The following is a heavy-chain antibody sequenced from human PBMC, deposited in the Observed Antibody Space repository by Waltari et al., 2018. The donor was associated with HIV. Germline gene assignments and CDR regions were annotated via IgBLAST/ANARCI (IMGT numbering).Heavy chain of an antibody. CDR3: AKDRGQLLLFLFDY. CDR2: ISYDGSNK. Sequence: QVQLVESGGGVVQPGRSLRLSCAASGFTFSSYGMHWVRQAPGKGLEWVAVISYDGSNKYYADSVKGRFTISRDNSKNTLYLQMNSLRAEDTAVYYCAKDRGQLLLFLFDYWGQGTLVTVSS. J-gene: IGHJ4*02. D-gene: IGHD2-2*01. CDR1: GFTFSSYG. V-gene: IGHV3-30*18.